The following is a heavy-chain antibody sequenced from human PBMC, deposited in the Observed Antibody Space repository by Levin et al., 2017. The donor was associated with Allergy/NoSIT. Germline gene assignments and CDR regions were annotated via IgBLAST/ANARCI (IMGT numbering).Heavy chain of an antibody. V-gene: IGHV3-7*04. CDR2: IKQDGSEK. D-gene: IGHD3-3*01. CDR1: GFTFSSYW. Sequence: GGSLRLSCAASGFTFSSYWMSWVRQAPGKGLEWVANIKQDGSEKYYVDSVKGRFTISRDNAKNSLYLQMNSLRAEDTAVYYCARGFEEITIFGVVIPHYYYYGMDVWGQGTTVTVSS. CDR3: ARGFEEITIFGVVIPHYYYYGMDV. J-gene: IGHJ6*02.